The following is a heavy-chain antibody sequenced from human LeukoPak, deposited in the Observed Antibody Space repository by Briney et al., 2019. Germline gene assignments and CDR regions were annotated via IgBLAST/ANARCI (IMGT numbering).Heavy chain of an antibody. CDR2: IYSDGSTT. CDR1: GFTFSGYW. CDR3: ARDLGGISPKPNG. J-gene: IGHJ4*02. V-gene: IGHV3-74*01. D-gene: IGHD3-16*01. Sequence: GGSLRLSCAASGFTFSGYWMQWVRQAPGKGLVWVSRIYSDGSTTTYADSLKGRFTISRDNAKNTLYLQMNSLRAEGTAVYYCARDLGGISPKPNGWGQGGLVTVSS.